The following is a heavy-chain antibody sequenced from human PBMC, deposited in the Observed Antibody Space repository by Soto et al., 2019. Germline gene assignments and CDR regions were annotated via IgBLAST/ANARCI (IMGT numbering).Heavy chain of an antibody. Sequence: PGEALKISCKGSGYSFTKYWIGWVRQMPGKGLEWMAIIYPDESDTRYSPSFQGQVTISADKSISTAYLQWSSLKASDTAMYYCARQHDIEVDGYYQYGLAVPGQGTTDIVSS. CDR2: IYPDESDT. CDR1: GYSFTKYW. J-gene: IGHJ6*02. V-gene: IGHV5-51*01. D-gene: IGHD2-15*01. CDR3: ARQHDIEVDGYYQYGLAV.